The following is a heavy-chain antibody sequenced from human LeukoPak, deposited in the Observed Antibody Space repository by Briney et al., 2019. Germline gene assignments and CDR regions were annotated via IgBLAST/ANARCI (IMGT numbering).Heavy chain of an antibody. CDR1: GGSIRSYY. CDR3: ARSTPGMGNWFDP. CDR2: IYYCGST. D-gene: IGHD5/OR15-5a*01. V-gene: IGHV4-59*08. Sequence: PSESLSLTCTVSGGSIRSYYWSWIRQPPGKGLEWIGYIYYCGSTNYNPSLKSRVTISVDTSKNQFSLKLSSVPAADTAVYYCARSTPGMGNWFDPWGQGTLVTVSS. J-gene: IGHJ5*02.